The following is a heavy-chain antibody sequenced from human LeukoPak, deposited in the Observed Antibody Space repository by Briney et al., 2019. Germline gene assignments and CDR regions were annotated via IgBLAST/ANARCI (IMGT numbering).Heavy chain of an antibody. D-gene: IGHD3-22*01. V-gene: IGHV3-53*04. J-gene: IGHJ4*02. CDR3: ARGPGYDSSGYFIYFDY. Sequence: PGGSLRLSCAASGFTVSSNYMSWVRQAPGKGLEWVSVIYSGGSTYYEDSGKGRLTISRHNSKNTWFRQIKSLQAAAPAVYYCARGPGYDSSGYFIYFDYWGQGTLVTVFS. CDR1: GFTVSSNY. CDR2: IYSGGST.